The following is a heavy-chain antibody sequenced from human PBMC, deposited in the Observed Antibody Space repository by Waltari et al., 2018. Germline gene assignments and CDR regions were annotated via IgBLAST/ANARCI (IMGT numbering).Heavy chain of an antibody. J-gene: IGHJ4*02. V-gene: IGHV3-21*06. CDR3: ARFEGAPYYFDF. CDR1: GFPFLTYT. CDR2: ISPASGSI. Sequence: EVQLVESGGGLVKPGGSLRLSCAASGFPFLTYTMNWVRQAPGKGREWVASISPASGSIYYADSVTGRFSISRDNARNFLFLQMNSLRAEDTAVYYCARFEGAPYYFDFWGQGTLVTVSS.